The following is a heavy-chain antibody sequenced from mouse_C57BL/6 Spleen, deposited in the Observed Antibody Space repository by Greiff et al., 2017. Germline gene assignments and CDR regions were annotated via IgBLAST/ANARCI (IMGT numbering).Heavy chain of an antibody. D-gene: IGHD2-2*01. CDR2: IDPSDSYT. CDR3: ARGNGYGDAMEY. Sequence: QVQLQQPGAELVKPGASVKLSCKASGYTFTSYWMQWVKQRPGQGLEWIGEIDPSDSYTNYNEKFKGQATLTVDTSSSTAYMQLSSLTSEDSAVDYCARGNGYGDAMEYWGQGTSVTVSS. J-gene: IGHJ4*01. V-gene: IGHV1-50*01. CDR1: GYTFTSYW.